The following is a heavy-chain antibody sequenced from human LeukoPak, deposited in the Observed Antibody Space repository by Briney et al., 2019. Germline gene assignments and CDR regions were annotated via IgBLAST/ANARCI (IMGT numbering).Heavy chain of an antibody. CDR3: SRGGFGVPFDY. D-gene: IGHD3-3*01. CDR1: GGSISSYY. V-gene: IGHV4-59*01. J-gene: IGHJ4*02. Sequence: SETLSLTCAVSGGSISSYYWSWIRQPPGKGLEWIGYIYYSGSTNYNPSLKSRVTISVDTSKNQFSLKLSSVTAADTAMYYCSRGGFGVPFDYWGQGTLVTVSS. CDR2: IYYSGST.